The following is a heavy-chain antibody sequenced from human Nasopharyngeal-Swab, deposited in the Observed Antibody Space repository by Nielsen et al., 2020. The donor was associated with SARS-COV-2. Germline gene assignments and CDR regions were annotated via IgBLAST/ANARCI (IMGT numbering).Heavy chain of an antibody. CDR2: ITWNSGGI. Sequence: SLKISCAASGFTFDDYAMHWVRQAPGKGLEWVSGITWNSGGIGYADSVKGRFTISRDNAKNSLYLQMNSLRAEDTAVYYCASFLGRRDGYNYDYWGQGTLVTVSS. D-gene: IGHD5-24*01. J-gene: IGHJ4*02. CDR3: ASFLGRRDGYNYDY. V-gene: IGHV3-9*01. CDR1: GFTFDDYA.